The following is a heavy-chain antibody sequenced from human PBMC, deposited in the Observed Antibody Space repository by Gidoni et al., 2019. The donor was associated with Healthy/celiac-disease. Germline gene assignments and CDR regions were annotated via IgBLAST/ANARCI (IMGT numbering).Heavy chain of an antibody. D-gene: IGHD2-15*01. Sequence: QGPLVASGGGVVEHGRSLRLSCAAAGFTFSRYGMHWVLQAPGKWLAWVSVIWYDGSNKYYADSVKGRFTISRDNSKNTLYLQMNSLRAEDTAVYYCARESGRASYAFDIWGQGTMVTVSS. CDR2: IWYDGSNK. CDR3: ARESGRASYAFDI. V-gene: IGHV3-33*01. CDR1: GFTFSRYG. J-gene: IGHJ3*02.